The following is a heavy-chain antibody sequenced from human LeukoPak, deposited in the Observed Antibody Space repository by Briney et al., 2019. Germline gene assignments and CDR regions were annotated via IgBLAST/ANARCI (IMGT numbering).Heavy chain of an antibody. V-gene: IGHV1-69*13. Sequence: ASVKVSCKASGGTFSSYAISWVRQAPGQGLEWMGGIIPVYGTATYAQKFQGRVTITADESTSTAYMELSSLRSEDTAVYYCARIEYGVSTVWGQGTLVTVSS. CDR1: GGTFSSYA. CDR2: IIPVYGTA. J-gene: IGHJ4*02. CDR3: ARIEYGVSTV. D-gene: IGHD4-17*01.